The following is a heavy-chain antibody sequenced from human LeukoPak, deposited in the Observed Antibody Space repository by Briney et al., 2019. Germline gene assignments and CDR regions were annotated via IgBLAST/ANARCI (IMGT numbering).Heavy chain of an antibody. D-gene: IGHD2-15*01. CDR2: ISSSSNTI. CDR3: AREGYCSGGTCGFFDP. J-gene: IGHJ5*02. V-gene: IGHV3-48*02. CDR1: GFTFSSYS. Sequence: GGSLRLSCADSGFTFSSYSMNWVRQAPGKGLEWISYISSSSNTIYYADSVKGRFTISRDNGKSSLYLQMNSLRDEDTAVYYCAREGYCSGGTCGFFDPWGQGTLVAVSS.